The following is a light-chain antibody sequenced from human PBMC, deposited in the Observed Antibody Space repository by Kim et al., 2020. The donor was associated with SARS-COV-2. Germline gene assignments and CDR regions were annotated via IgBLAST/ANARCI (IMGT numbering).Light chain of an antibody. Sequence: EIVLTQSPATLSLSPGERATLSCRASQSVSSTFLAWYQHKPGQAPRLLIYGASSRATGIPDRFSGSGSGTDFTLTISRLEPEDFAVYFCHQYDASPPDSFGQGTKLEI. CDR3: HQYDASPPDS. J-gene: IGKJ2*03. CDR2: GAS. CDR1: QSVSSTF. V-gene: IGKV3-20*01.